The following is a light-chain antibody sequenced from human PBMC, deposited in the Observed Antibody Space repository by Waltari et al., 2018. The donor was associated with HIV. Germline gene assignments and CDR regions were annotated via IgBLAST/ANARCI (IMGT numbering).Light chain of an antibody. CDR1: QGIRSY. CDR3: QQQASYPLT. Sequence: VLLTQSPRFLSASVGARFAITCRASQGIRSYLAWYQQSPGRAPRLLIYGASTFETGVPSRFSGSGSGTLFTLTINSLQPEDFGTYYCQQQASYPLTFGPGTRVDV. CDR2: GAS. V-gene: IGKV1-9*01. J-gene: IGKJ3*01.